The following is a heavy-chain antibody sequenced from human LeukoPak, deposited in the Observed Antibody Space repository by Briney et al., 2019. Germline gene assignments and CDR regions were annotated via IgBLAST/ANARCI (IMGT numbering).Heavy chain of an antibody. CDR3: ARDLAEYYDSSGYFENWYFDL. Sequence: ASVKVSCKASGGTFSNYAINWVRQAPGQGLEWMGIINPSGGSTSYAQKFQGRVTMTRDTSTSTVYMELSSLRSEDTAVYYCARDLAEYYDSSGYFENWYFDLWGRGTLVTVSS. D-gene: IGHD3-22*01. J-gene: IGHJ2*01. V-gene: IGHV1-46*01. CDR2: INPSGGST. CDR1: GGTFSNYA.